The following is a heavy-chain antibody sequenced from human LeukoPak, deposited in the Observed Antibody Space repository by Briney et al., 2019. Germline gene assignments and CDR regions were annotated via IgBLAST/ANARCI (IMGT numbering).Heavy chain of an antibody. CDR2: IIPILGIA. CDR1: GGTFSSYA. CDR3: ARDSPLEGIFGVVQYFQH. V-gene: IGHV1-69*04. J-gene: IGHJ1*01. D-gene: IGHD3-3*01. Sequence: GASVKVSCKASGGTFSSYAISWVRQAPGQGLEWMGRIIPILGIANYAQKFQGRVTITADKSTSTAYMELSSLRSEDTAVYYCARDSPLEGIFGVVQYFQHWGQGTLVTVSS.